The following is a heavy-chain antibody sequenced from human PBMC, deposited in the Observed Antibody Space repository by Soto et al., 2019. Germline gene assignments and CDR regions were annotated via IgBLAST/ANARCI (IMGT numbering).Heavy chain of an antibody. J-gene: IGHJ5*02. Sequence: GGSLRLSCAASGFTFSSYGMHWVRQAPGKGLEWVAVISYDGSNKYYADSVKGRFTISRDNSKNTLYLQMNSLRAEDTAVYYCAKDSVGWFDPWGQGTLVTVSS. CDR3: AKDSVGWFDP. CDR1: GFTFSSYG. CDR2: ISYDGSNK. V-gene: IGHV3-30*18.